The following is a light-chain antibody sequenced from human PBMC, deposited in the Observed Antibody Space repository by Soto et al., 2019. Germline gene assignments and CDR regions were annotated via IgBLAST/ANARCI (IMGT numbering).Light chain of an antibody. J-gene: IGLJ2*01. CDR2: LSSDGSH. CDR3: QTWDTGARVV. CDR1: SGHSSYA. V-gene: IGLV4-69*01. Sequence: QAVVTQSPSASXSLGASVKLTCTLSSGHSSYAIAWHQQQPEKGPRYLMKLSSDGSHSKGDGIPDRFSGSSSGAERYLTISSLQSEDEADYYCQTWDTGARVVFGGGTKLTVL.